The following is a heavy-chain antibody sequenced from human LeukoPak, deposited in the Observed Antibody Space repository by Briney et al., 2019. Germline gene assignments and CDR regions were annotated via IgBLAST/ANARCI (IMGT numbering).Heavy chain of an antibody. CDR1: GFTFGDYA. CDR2: IRSKAYGGTT. Sequence: GGSLRLSCTASGFTFGDYAMSWVRQAPGKGLEWVGFIRSKAYGGTTEYAASVKGRFTISRDDSKSIVYLQMNSLKTKDTAVYYCSRVDYSYYYYYYMDVWGKGTTVTVSS. D-gene: IGHD4-11*01. CDR3: SRVDYSYYYYYYMDV. J-gene: IGHJ6*03. V-gene: IGHV3-49*04.